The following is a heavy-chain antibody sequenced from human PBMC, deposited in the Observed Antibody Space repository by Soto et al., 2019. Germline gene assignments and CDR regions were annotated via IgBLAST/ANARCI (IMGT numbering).Heavy chain of an antibody. J-gene: IGHJ4*02. D-gene: IGHD2-21*02. Sequence: KPSETLSLTCTASAGSSSSYYWSWIRQPPGKGLEWIGNTNYSGRTNYVPALKSRVTISVDMSKNQFSLKLRYVPAAATAGYYCAIRTLHGYFDYWGRGAMGAVAS. CDR2: TNYSGRT. CDR3: AIRTLHGYFDY. V-gene: IGHV4-59*01. CDR1: AGSSSSYY.